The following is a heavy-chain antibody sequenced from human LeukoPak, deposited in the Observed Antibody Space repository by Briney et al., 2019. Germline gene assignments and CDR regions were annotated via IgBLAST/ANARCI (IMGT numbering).Heavy chain of an antibody. D-gene: IGHD2-2*03. J-gene: IGHJ5*02. CDR2: ISSSSSYI. V-gene: IGHV3-21*01. Sequence: GGSLRLSCAASGFTFSSYSMNWVRQAPGKGLEWVSSISSSSSYIYYADSVKGRFTISRDNAKNSLYLQMNSPRAEDTAVYYCARVGYCSSTSCSWGQGTLVTVSS. CDR1: GFTFSSYS. CDR3: ARVGYCSSTSCS.